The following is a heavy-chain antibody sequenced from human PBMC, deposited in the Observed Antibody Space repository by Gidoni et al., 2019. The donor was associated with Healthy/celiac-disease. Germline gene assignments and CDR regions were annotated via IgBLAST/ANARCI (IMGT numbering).Heavy chain of an antibody. V-gene: IGHV1-46*03. CDR3: ARVLLWFGESPHFDY. D-gene: IGHD3-10*01. Sequence: QVQLVQSGAEVKKPGASVKVSCKASGYTFTSYYMHWVRQAPGQGLEWMGIINPSGGSTSYAQKFQGRVTMTRDTSTSTVYMELSSLRSEDTAVYYCARVLLWFGESPHFDYWGQGTLVTVSS. CDR2: INPSGGST. CDR1: GYTFTSYY. J-gene: IGHJ4*02.